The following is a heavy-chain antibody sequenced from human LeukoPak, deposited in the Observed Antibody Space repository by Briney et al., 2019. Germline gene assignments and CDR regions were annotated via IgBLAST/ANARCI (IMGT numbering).Heavy chain of an antibody. J-gene: IGHJ4*02. D-gene: IGHD3-3*01. CDR2: IYYSGST. CDR1: GGSISSSSYY. CDR3: ARLGSITIFGVVANFDY. Sequence: PSETLSLTCTVSGGSISSSSYYWGWIRQTPGKGLEWIGSIYYSGSTYYNPSLKSRVTTSVDTSKNQFSLKLSSVTAADTAVYYCARLGSITIFGVVANFDYWGQRTLVTVSS. V-gene: IGHV4-39*01.